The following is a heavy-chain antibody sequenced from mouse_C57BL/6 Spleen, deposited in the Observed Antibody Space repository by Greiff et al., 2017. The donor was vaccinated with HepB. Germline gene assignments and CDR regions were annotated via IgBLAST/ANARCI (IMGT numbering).Heavy chain of an antibody. CDR1: GYAFSSSW. Sequence: VKLVESGPELVKPGASVKISCKASGYAFSSSWMNWVKQRPGKGLEWIGRIYPGDGDTNYNGKFKGKATLTADKSSSTAYMQLSSLTSEDSAVYFCARGGTTVVKVMDYWGQGTSVTVSS. CDR2: IYPGDGDT. CDR3: ARGGTTVVKVMDY. V-gene: IGHV1-82*01. J-gene: IGHJ4*01. D-gene: IGHD1-1*01.